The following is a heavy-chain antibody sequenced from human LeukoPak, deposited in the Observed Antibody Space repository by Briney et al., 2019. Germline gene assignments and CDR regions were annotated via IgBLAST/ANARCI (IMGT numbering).Heavy chain of an antibody. J-gene: IGHJ6*02. Sequence: GGSLRLSCAASGFTFSDYYMSWIRQAPGKGLEWVSYISSSGSTMYYADSVKGRFTISRDNAKNSLYLQMNSLRAEDTAVYYCARFWAEVDGSGSYLYYYGMDVWGQGTTVTVSS. CDR3: ARFWAEVDGSGSYLYYYGMDV. V-gene: IGHV3-11*01. D-gene: IGHD3-10*01. CDR1: GFTFSDYY. CDR2: ISSSGSTM.